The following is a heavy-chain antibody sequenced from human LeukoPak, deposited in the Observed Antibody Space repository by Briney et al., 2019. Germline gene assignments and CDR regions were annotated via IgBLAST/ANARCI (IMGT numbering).Heavy chain of an antibody. CDR3: ARGLDDYSNYVMGY. D-gene: IGHD4-11*01. V-gene: IGHV3-30*03. CDR1: GFTFSSYS. CDR2: ISYDGSNK. Sequence: GGSLRLSCAASGFTFSSYSMNWVRQAPGKGLEWVAVISYDGSNKYYADSVKGRFTISRDNSKNTLYLQMNSLRAEDTAVYYCARGLDDYSNYVMGYWGQGTLVTVSS. J-gene: IGHJ4*02.